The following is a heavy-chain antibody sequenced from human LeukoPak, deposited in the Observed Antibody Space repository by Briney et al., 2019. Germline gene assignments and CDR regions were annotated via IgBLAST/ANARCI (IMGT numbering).Heavy chain of an antibody. CDR2: INPNSGGT. Sequence: GASVKVSCKASGYTFTGYYMHWVRQAPGQGLEWMGWINPNSGGTNYAQKFQGRVTMTRDTSISTAYMELSRLRSDDTAVYYCAREGYYDSSGYSTEYFPHWGQGTLVTVSS. D-gene: IGHD3-22*01. V-gene: IGHV1-2*02. CDR1: GYTFTGYY. CDR3: AREGYYDSSGYSTEYFPH. J-gene: IGHJ1*01.